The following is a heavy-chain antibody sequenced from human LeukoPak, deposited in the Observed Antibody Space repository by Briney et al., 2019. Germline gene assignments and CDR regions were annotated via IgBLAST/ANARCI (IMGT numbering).Heavy chain of an antibody. D-gene: IGHD6-19*01. CDR2: FDPEDGET. V-gene: IGHV1-24*01. J-gene: IGHJ4*02. Sequence: ASVKVSCKVSGYTLTELSMHWVRQAPGKGLEWMGGFDPEDGETIYAQKFQGRVTMTRDTSTSTVYMELSSLRSEDTAVYYCARPGIAVAGAAYFDYWGQGTLVTVSS. CDR3: ARPGIAVAGAAYFDY. CDR1: GYTLTELS.